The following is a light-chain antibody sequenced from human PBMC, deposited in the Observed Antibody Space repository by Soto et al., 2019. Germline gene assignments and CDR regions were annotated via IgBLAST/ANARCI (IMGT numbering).Light chain of an antibody. J-gene: IGLJ1*01. CDR1: RSNIGSNT. V-gene: IGLV1-44*01. CDR3: AAWDDSLNGYV. Sequence: QSVLTQPPLASGTPGQRVTISCSGSRSNIGSNTVNWYQQLPGTAPKLLIYSNNQRPSGVPDRFSGSKSGTSASLAISGLQSEDEADYYCAAWDDSLNGYVFGTGTKATVL. CDR2: SNN.